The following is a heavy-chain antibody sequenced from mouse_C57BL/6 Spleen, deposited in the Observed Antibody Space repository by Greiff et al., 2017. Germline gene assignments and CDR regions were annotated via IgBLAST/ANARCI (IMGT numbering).Heavy chain of an antibody. Sequence: QVHVKQSGAELVRPGASVKLSCKASGYTFTDYYINWVKQRPGQGLEWIARIYPGSGNTYYNEKFKGKATLTAEKSSSTAYMQLSSLTSEDSAVYFCARDDDYYWYFDVWGTGTTVTVSS. CDR3: ARDDDYYWYFDV. CDR1: GYTFTDYY. V-gene: IGHV1-76*01. J-gene: IGHJ1*03. CDR2: IYPGSGNT. D-gene: IGHD2-4*01.